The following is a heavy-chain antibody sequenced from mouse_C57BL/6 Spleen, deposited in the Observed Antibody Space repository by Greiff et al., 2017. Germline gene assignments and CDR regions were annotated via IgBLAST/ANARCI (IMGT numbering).Heavy chain of an antibody. Sequence: EVKVVESGGGLVKPGGSLKLSCAASGFTFSSYTMSWVRQTPEKRLEWVATISGGGGNTYYPDSVKGRFTISRDNAKNTLYLQMSSLRSEDTALYYCARLGATNFDYWGQGTTLTVSS. CDR2: ISGGGGNT. J-gene: IGHJ2*01. D-gene: IGHD1-1*01. CDR3: ARLGATNFDY. CDR1: GFTFSSYT. V-gene: IGHV5-9*01.